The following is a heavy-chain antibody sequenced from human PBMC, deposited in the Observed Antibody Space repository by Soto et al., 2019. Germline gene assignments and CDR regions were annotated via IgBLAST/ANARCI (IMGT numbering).Heavy chain of an antibody. J-gene: IGHJ4*02. Sequence: GGSLRHSCAAARCAYSGDWRSWVRQAPGKGLEWVANIKQDGSEKYYVDSVKGRFTISRDNAKNSLYLQMNSLRAEDTAVYYCARGGPLVPKIDYWGQGTLVTVS. CDR3: ARGGPLVPKIDY. CDR1: RCAYSGDW. V-gene: IGHV3-7*05. CDR2: IKQDGSEK. D-gene: IGHD2-8*02.